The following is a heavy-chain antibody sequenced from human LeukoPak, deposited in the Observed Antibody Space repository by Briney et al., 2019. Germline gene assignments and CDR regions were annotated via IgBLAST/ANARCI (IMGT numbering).Heavy chain of an antibody. V-gene: IGHV1-69*05. CDR1: GGTFSSYA. D-gene: IGHD3-10*01. CDR3: AREMAVPIVVPDSFDI. J-gene: IGHJ3*02. Sequence: ASVKVSCKASGGTFSSYAISWVRQAPGQGLEWMGRIIPIFGTANYAQKFQGRVTITTDESTSTAYMELSSLRSEDTAVYYCAREMAVPIVVPDSFDIWGQGTVVTVSS. CDR2: IIPIFGTA.